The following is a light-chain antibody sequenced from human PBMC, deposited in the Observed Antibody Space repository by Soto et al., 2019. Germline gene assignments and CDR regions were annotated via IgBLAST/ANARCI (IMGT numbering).Light chain of an antibody. J-gene: IGKJ4*01. CDR1: QSVSSNY. CDR2: DAS. Sequence: EIVLTQSPGTLSLSPGERATLSCRASQSVSSNYLAWYQQRPGQAPRLLIYDASSRATGVPDRFSGSGSGTDFTLTISRLEPEDFAVYYCQQYGSLITFGGGTKVDIK. CDR3: QQYGSLIT. V-gene: IGKV3-20*01.